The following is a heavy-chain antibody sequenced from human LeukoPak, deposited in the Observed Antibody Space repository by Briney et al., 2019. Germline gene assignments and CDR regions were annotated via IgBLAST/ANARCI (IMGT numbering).Heavy chain of an antibody. CDR1: GYTFTAHY. CDR3: ARVSAAAGTYPSDS. V-gene: IGHV1-2*02. J-gene: IGHJ4*02. Sequence: ASVKVSCKTSGYTFTAHYIHWVRQAPGQGLEWMGWTNPNNGDTNYAQKFQGGVTMTRDTSISTAYMELSSLRSDDTAVYHCARVSAAAGTYPSDSWGQGTLVTVSS. CDR2: TNPNNGDT. D-gene: IGHD1-1*01.